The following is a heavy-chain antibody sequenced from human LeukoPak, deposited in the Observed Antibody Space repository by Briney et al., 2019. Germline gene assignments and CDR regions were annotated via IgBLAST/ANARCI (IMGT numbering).Heavy chain of an antibody. CDR1: GFTFSTYS. D-gene: IGHD5-12*01. Sequence: GGSLRLSCAASGFTFSTYSMNWVRQAPGKGLEWVSYISSSSSTIYYADSVKGRFTISRDNTKNSLYLQMNSLRDEDTAVYYCAREMVLVATIVSDYWGQGTLVTVSS. CDR2: ISSSSSTI. CDR3: AREMVLVATIVSDY. J-gene: IGHJ4*02. V-gene: IGHV3-48*02.